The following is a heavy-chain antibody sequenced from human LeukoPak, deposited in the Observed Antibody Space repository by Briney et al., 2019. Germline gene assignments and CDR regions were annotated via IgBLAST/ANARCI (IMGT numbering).Heavy chain of an antibody. J-gene: IGHJ3*02. D-gene: IGHD2-21*02. CDR2: IIPILGIA. CDR3: ASQVVVTSRGAFDI. Sequence: SVKVSCKASGGTFSSYAISWVRQAPGQGLEWMGRIIPILGIANYAQKFQGRVTITADKSTSTAYMELSSLRSEDTAVYYCASQVVVTSRGAFDIWGQGTMVTVSP. V-gene: IGHV1-69*04. CDR1: GGTFSSYA.